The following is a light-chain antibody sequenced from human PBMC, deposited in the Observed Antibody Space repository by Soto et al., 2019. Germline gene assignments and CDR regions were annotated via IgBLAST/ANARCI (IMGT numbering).Light chain of an antibody. CDR3: YSYAGRYTYV. V-gene: IGLV2-11*01. CDR2: DVT. CDR1: SSDVGGYNY. Sequence: QSALTQPRSVSGSPGQSVTISCTGTSSDVGGYNYVSWYQQHPGKAPKLNIYDVTTRPSGVPDRFSGSKSGNTASLTISGLQAEDEADYYCYSYAGRYTYVFGTGTKVTVL. J-gene: IGLJ1*01.